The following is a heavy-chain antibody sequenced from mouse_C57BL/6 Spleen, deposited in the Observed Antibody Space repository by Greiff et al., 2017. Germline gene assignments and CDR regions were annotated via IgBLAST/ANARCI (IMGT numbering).Heavy chain of an antibody. Sequence: QVQLKQPGAELVKPGASVKVSCKASGYTFTSYWMHWVKQRPGQGLEWIGRIHPSDSDTNYNQKFKGKATLTVDKSSSTAYMQLSSLTSEDSAVYYCAKDSSGYNYFDYWGQGTTLTVSS. CDR3: AKDSSGYNYFDY. CDR2: IHPSDSDT. CDR1: GYTFTSYW. J-gene: IGHJ2*01. D-gene: IGHD3-2*02. V-gene: IGHV1-74*01.